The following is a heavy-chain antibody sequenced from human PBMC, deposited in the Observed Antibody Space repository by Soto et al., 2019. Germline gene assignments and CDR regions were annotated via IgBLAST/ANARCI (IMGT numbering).Heavy chain of an antibody. V-gene: IGHV3-48*01. D-gene: IGHD5-12*01. CDR3: ARARWMAVYYMDV. Sequence: EVQLVESGGGLVQPGGSLRLSCAASGFTFSSYSMNWVRQAPGKGLEWVSYISSSSSTIYYADSVKGRFTISRDNAKNSLYLQMNSLRAEDTAVYYCARARWMAVYYMDVWRKGTTVTVSS. CDR1: GFTFSSYS. CDR2: ISSSSSTI. J-gene: IGHJ6*03.